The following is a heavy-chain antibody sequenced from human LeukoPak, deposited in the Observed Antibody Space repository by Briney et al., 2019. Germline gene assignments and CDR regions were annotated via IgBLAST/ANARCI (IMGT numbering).Heavy chain of an antibody. V-gene: IGHV1-69*13. Sequence: GASVKVSCKASGGTFSSYAISWVRQAPGQGLEWMGGINPIFGTANYAQKFQGRVTITADESTSTAYMELSSLRSEDTAVYYCAREFVVTTEEGYVDYWGQGTLVTVSS. CDR3: AREFVVTTEEGYVDY. CDR2: INPIFGTA. CDR1: GGTFSSYA. J-gene: IGHJ4*02. D-gene: IGHD2-21*02.